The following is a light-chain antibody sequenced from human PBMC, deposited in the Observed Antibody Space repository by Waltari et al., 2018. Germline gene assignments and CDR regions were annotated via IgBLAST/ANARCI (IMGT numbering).Light chain of an antibody. J-gene: IGKJ1*01. CDR2: GAS. CDR1: QSVSSSY. CDR3: QQYGSSPPWT. Sequence: EIVLTQSPGTLSLSLGERATLSCRASQSVSSSYVAWYQQKPGQAPRLLIYGASSRATGIPDRFSGSGSGTDFTLTISRLEPEDFAVYYCQQYGSSPPWTFGQGTKVEIK. V-gene: IGKV3-20*01.